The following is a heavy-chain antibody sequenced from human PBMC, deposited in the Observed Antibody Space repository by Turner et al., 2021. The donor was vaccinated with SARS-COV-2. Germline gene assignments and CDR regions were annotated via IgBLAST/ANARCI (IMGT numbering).Heavy chain of an antibody. D-gene: IGHD3-3*01. Sequence: QVALVESGGGVVQPGRSLILSCAASGFTFSSYGMHWVLQAPGKGLEWVAVISYDGSNKYYADSVKGRFTISRDNSKNTLYLQMNSLRAEDTAVYYCAKDDNYDFWTGYYMYWGQGTLVTVSS. CDR3: AKDDNYDFWTGYYMY. CDR1: GFTFSSYG. V-gene: IGHV3-30*18. CDR2: ISYDGSNK. J-gene: IGHJ4*02.